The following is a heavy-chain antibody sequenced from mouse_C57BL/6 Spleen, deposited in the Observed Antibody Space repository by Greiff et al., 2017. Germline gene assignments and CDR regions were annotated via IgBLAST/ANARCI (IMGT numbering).Heavy chain of an antibody. CDR1: GYTFTSYT. Sequence: VQLQQSGAELARPGASVTMSCKASGYTFTSYTMHWVKQRPGQGLEWIGYINPSSGYTKYNQKFKDKATLTADKSSSTAYMQLSSLTSEDSAVYYCAGSDYGPWFAYWGQGTLVTVSA. D-gene: IGHD1-2*01. V-gene: IGHV1-4*01. CDR3: AGSDYGPWFAY. J-gene: IGHJ3*01. CDR2: INPSSGYT.